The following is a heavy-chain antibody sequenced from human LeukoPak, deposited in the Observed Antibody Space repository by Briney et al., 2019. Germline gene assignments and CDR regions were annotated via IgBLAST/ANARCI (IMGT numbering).Heavy chain of an antibody. D-gene: IGHD5-18*01. CDR2: ISSSGSTI. CDR1: GFTFSDYY. Sequence: GGSLRLSCAASGFTFSDYYMSWIRQAPGKGLEWVSYISSSGSTIYHADSVKGRFTISRDNAKNSLYLQMNSLRAEDTAVYYCARDPPTGYSYGLYYFDYWGQGTLVTVSS. V-gene: IGHV3-11*01. J-gene: IGHJ4*02. CDR3: ARDPPTGYSYGLYYFDY.